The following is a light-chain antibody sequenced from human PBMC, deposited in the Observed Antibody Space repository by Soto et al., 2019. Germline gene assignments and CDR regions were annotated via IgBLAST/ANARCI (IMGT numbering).Light chain of an antibody. CDR3: HTWGTGYV. CDR2: LNSDGSH. J-gene: IGLJ1*01. CDR1: SGHSSDA. V-gene: IGLV4-69*01. Sequence: QLVLTQSPSASSSLGASVKLTCTLSSGHSSDAIAWHQQQPEKGPRYLMKLNSDGSHSKGDGDPDRFSSSSSGAELYLTSSRPQSEDDADCYCHTWGTGYVFGTGTKLTVL.